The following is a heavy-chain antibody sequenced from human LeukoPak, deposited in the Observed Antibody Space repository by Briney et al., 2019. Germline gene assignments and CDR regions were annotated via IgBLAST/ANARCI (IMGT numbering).Heavy chain of an antibody. CDR1: GFTFSSYS. D-gene: IGHD6-19*01. J-gene: IGHJ4*02. CDR2: ISWSSNYT. Sequence: GGSLRLSCAASGFTFSSYSMNWVRQAPGKGLEWVSSISWSSNYTYYADSVKGRFTISRDNSKNTLYLQMNSLRAEDTAVYYCARGQWLVTGGYFDYWGQGTLVTVSS. V-gene: IGHV3-21*01. CDR3: ARGQWLVTGGYFDY.